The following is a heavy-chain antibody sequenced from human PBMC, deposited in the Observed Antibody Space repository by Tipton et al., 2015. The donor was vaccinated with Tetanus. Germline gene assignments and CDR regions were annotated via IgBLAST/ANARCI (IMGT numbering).Heavy chain of an antibody. D-gene: IGHD3-3*01. CDR1: GGSMSGSGHY. CDR3: ARIYDFWSGYYSDH. CDR2: MSHSGRT. Sequence: TLSLTCIVSGGSMSGSGHYGAWVRQPPGKGLEWIGSMSHSGRTHYNPSLKSRVTISVDTSKNQFSLKLSSVTAADTAVYYCARIYDFWSGYYSDHWGQGTLVTVSS. J-gene: IGHJ4*02. V-gene: IGHV4-39*01.